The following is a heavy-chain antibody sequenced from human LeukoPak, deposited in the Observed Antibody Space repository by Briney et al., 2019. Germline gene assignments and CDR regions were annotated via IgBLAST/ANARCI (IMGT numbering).Heavy chain of an antibody. D-gene: IGHD3-16*01. CDR2: IYYSGST. Sequence: SETLSLTCTVSGGSISSYYWSWIRQPPGKGLEWIGYIYYSGSTNYNPSLKSRVTISVDTSKNQFSLKLSSVTAADTAVYYCAREGSRFLLYNWFDPWGQGTLVTVSS. CDR1: GGSISSYY. J-gene: IGHJ5*02. V-gene: IGHV4-59*12. CDR3: AREGSRFLLYNWFDP.